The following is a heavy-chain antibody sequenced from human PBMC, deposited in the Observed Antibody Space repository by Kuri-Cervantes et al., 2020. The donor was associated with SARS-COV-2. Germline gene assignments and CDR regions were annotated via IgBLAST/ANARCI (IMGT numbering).Heavy chain of an antibody. Sequence: GGSLRLSCVASGFTVTRYTMNWVRQAPGKGLEWVANITQDGSEKYYVDSVKGRFTISRDNAKNSLYLQMNSLRAEDTAVYYCARDHNDFWSGYYPLDYWGQGTLVTVSS. V-gene: IGHV3-7*01. J-gene: IGHJ4*02. CDR3: ARDHNDFWSGYYPLDY. D-gene: IGHD3-3*01. CDR1: GFTVTRYT. CDR2: ITQDGSEK.